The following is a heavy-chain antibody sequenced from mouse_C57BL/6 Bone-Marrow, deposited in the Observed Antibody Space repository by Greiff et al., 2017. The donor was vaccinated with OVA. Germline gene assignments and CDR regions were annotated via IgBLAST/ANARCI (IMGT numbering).Heavy chain of an antibody. Sequence: QVQLQQPGAELVRPGTSVKLSCKASGYTFTSYWMHWVKQRPGQGLEWIGVIDPSDSYTNYNQKFKGKATLTVDTSSSTAYMQLSSLTSVDSAVYYCARGSPFAYGGQGTLVTVSA. CDR2: IDPSDSYT. CDR3: ARGSPFAY. CDR1: GYTFTSYW. D-gene: IGHD1-1*02. J-gene: IGHJ3*01. V-gene: IGHV1-59*01.